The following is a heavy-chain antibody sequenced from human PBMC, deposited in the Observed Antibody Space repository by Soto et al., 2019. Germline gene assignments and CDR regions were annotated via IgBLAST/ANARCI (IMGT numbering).Heavy chain of an antibody. D-gene: IGHD6-6*01. Sequence: EVQLVESGGGLVQPGGSLRLSCAASGFTFSSYWMSWVRQAPGKGLEWVANIKQDGSEKYYVDSVKGRLTISRDNAKNSLYLKTNSLRAEDTAVYYCSRGAAARLYDYWGQGTLVTVSS. J-gene: IGHJ4*02. CDR2: IKQDGSEK. V-gene: IGHV3-7*01. CDR3: SRGAAARLYDY. CDR1: GFTFSSYW.